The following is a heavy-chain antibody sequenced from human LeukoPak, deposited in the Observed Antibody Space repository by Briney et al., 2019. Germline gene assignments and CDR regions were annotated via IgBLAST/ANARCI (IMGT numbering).Heavy chain of an antibody. J-gene: IGHJ4*02. CDR3: AAHYCSSSTSGYTTNNRVDC. Sequence: GGSLRLSCAASGFTFSDYYMSWIRQAPGKGLEWVSYISRSGSTIYYADSVKGRFTISRDNAKNSLYLQMNRVRAEDTAVFYYAAHYCSSSTSGYTTNNRVDCWVQGTMVTVCS. CDR2: ISRSGSTI. V-gene: IGHV3-11*01. D-gene: IGHD2-2*01. CDR1: GFTFSDYY.